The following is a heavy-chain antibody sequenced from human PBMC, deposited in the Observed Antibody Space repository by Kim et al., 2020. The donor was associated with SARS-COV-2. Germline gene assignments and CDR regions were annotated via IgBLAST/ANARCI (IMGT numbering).Heavy chain of an antibody. J-gene: IGHJ6*01. CDR2: ISYDGSNK. V-gene: IGHV3-30*03. CDR3: ASYGSGSYYNSLDYYYG. CDR1: GFTFSSYG. D-gene: IGHD3-10*01. Sequence: GGSLRLSCAASGFTFSSYGMHWVRQAPGKGLEWVAVISYDGSNKYYADSVKGRFTISRDNSKNTLYLQINSLSAEDTAVYYCASYGSGSYYNSLDYYYG.